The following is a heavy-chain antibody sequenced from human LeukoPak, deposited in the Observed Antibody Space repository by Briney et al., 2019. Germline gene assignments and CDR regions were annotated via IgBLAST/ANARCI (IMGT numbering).Heavy chain of an antibody. J-gene: IGHJ4*02. Sequence: GGSLRLSCAASGFTFSDYYMSWIRQAPGKGLEWVSYISSSGSTIYYADSVKGRFTISRDNSKNTLYLQMNSLRAEDTAVYYCAKDDDSSGYPYYFDSWGQGTLVTVSS. CDR2: ISSSGSTI. CDR3: AKDDDSSGYPYYFDS. V-gene: IGHV3-11*01. D-gene: IGHD3-22*01. CDR1: GFTFSDYY.